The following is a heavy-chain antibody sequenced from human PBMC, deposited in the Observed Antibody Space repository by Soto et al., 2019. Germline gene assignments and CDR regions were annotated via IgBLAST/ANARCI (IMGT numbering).Heavy chain of an antibody. CDR1: CYTFTSYG. Sequence: LTCKACCYTFTSYGMSWVRQEHGQRLEWMGWISAYNGNTNYAQKLHCRVPMTTDTPTSTAYMELRSLRSDDTAVYYCGRAPVSAVLAFWGKGTTVPVSS. CDR2: ISAYNGNT. V-gene: IGHV1-18*04. J-gene: IGHJ6*04. CDR3: GRAPVSAVLAF.